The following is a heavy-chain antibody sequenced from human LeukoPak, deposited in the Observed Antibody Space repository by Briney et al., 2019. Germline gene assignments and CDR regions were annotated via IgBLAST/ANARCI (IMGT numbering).Heavy chain of an antibody. CDR3: ARSGRQTYYYFDL. V-gene: IGHV1-18*01. D-gene: IGHD5-12*01. J-gene: IGHJ4*02. CDR1: RYTFTRYG. CDR2: ISGSNGNT. Sequence: GSVTVSCKASRYTFTRYGISWVRQAPGQGVEWMGWISGSNGNTNYAQKFVGRVTMTADTSTSTAYMELRSLTSHDTAVYYCARSGRQTYYYFDLWGQGTLVTVSS.